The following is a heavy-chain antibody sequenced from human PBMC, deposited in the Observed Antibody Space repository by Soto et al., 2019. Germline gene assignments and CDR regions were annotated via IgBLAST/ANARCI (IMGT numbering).Heavy chain of an antibody. CDR1: GFTVSSNY. V-gene: IGHV3-66*01. Sequence: PGGSLRLSCAASGFTVSSNYMSWVRQAPGKGLEWVSVIYSGGSTYYADSVKGRFTISRDNSKNTLYLQMNSLRAEDTAVYYCARVRIPAGFAFDIWGQGTMVTVSS. CDR2: IYSGGST. CDR3: ARVRIPAGFAFDI. J-gene: IGHJ3*02.